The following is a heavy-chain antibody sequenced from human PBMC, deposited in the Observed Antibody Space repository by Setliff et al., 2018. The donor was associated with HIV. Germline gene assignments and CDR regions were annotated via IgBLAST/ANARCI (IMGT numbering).Heavy chain of an antibody. CDR1: GFTFSNSA. CDR3: AREVAADGTYFDY. J-gene: IGHJ4*01. Sequence: GESLTISCAASGFTFSNSAMLWVRQAPGKGLGWVAGISYDGSNKYYTDSVKGRFTISRDNSKNTLYLQMNSLRAEDSAVYYCAREVAADGTYFDYWGQGALVTVSS. V-gene: IGHV3-30*04. D-gene: IGHD6-13*01. CDR2: ISYDGSNK.